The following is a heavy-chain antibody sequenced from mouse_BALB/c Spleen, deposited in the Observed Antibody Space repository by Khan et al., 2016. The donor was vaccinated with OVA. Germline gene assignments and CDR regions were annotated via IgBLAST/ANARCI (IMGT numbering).Heavy chain of an antibody. CDR2: IWGGGGT. Sequence: QVQLQQSGPGPVAPSQSLSITCTVSGFSLSRYNIYWIRQPPGKGLEWLGMIWGGGGTDYILTLKSRLSISKDNSKSQVFLKMNSLQTDDTAMYYGARAYYRYDGYYAMDYWGQGTSVTVSS. D-gene: IGHD2-14*01. J-gene: IGHJ4*01. CDR3: ARAYYRYDGYYAMDY. V-gene: IGHV2-6-4*01. CDR1: GFSLSRYN.